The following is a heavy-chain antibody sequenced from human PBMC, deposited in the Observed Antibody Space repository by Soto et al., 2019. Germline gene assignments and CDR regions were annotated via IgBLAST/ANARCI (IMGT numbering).Heavy chain of an antibody. D-gene: IGHD3-22*01. V-gene: IGHV4-59*01. CDR1: GGSISSYY. J-gene: IGHJ4*02. CDR2: IYYSGST. CDR3: ASYDLHYDSSGYYPN. Sequence: SETLSLTCTVSGGSISSYYWSWIRQPPGKGLGWIGYIYYSGSTNYNPSLKSRVTISVDTSKNQFSLKLSSVTAADTAVYYCASYDLHYDSSGYYPNWGQGTLVTVSS.